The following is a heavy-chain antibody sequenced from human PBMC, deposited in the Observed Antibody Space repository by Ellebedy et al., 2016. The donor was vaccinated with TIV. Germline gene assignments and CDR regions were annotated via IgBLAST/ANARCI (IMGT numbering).Heavy chain of an antibody. CDR3: ARGQWLPPDY. J-gene: IGHJ4*02. V-gene: IGHV3-48*01. CDR1: GFTFSNAW. D-gene: IGHD6-19*01. Sequence: GESLKISCAASGFTFSNAWMNWVRQAPGKGLEWVSYISSSSSTIYYADSVKGRFTISRDNAKNSLYLQMNSLRAEDTAVYCCARGQWLPPDYWGQGTLVTVSS. CDR2: ISSSSSTI.